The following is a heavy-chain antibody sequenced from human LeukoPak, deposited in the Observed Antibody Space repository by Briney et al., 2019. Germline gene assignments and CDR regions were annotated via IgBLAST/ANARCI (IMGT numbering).Heavy chain of an antibody. CDR2: TYYRSKWYN. D-gene: IGHD3-10*01. J-gene: IGHJ6*02. CDR1: GDSVSSNSAA. Sequence: SQTLSLTCAISGDSVSSNSAAWHWIRQSPSRGLEWLGRTYYRSKWYNDYAVSVKSRITINPDTSKNQFSLQLNSVTPEDTAVYYCARVPILWFGELLYGDYYYGMDVWGQGTTVTVSS. CDR3: ARVPILWFGELLYGDYYYGMDV. V-gene: IGHV6-1*01.